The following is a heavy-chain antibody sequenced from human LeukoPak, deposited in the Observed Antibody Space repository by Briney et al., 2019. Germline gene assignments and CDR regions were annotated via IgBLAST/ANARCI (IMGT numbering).Heavy chain of an antibody. J-gene: IGHJ4*02. CDR1: GFTVSSNY. V-gene: IGHV3-53*01. CDR2: IYSGGST. CDR3: AKAGVVVAAGLSY. D-gene: IGHD2-15*01. Sequence: GGSLRLSCAASGFTVSSNYMSWVRQAPGKGLEWVSVIYSGGSTYYADSVKGRFTISRDNSKNTLYLQMNSLRAEDTAVYYCAKAGVVVAAGLSYWGQGTLVTVSS.